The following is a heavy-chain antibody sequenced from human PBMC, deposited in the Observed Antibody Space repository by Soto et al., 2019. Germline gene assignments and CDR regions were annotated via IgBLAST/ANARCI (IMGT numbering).Heavy chain of an antibody. V-gene: IGHV4-31*03. J-gene: IGHJ3*02. CDR3: ARDLYYYDSSGSQGLDAFDI. Sequence: QVQLQESGPGLVKPSQTLSLTCTVSGGSISSGGYYWSWIRQHPGKGLEWIGYIYYSGSTYYNPYLKSRVTISVDTSKNQLSLKLSSVTAADTAVYYCARDLYYYDSSGSQGLDAFDIWGQGTMVTVSS. CDR1: GGSISSGGYY. CDR2: IYYSGST. D-gene: IGHD3-22*01.